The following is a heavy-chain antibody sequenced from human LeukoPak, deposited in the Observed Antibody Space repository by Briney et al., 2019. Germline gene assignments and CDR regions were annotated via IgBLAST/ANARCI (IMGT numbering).Heavy chain of an antibody. CDR3: ARGEVVPAAPFDY. CDR1: GGTFSRYA. J-gene: IGHJ4*02. Sequence: GASVKVSCKASGGTFSRYAISWVRQAPGQGLEWMGRIIPILGIANYAQKFQGRVTITADKSTSTSYMELSSLRSEDTAVYYCARGEVVPAAPFDYWGQGTLVTVSS. D-gene: IGHD2-2*01. V-gene: IGHV1-69*04. CDR2: IIPILGIA.